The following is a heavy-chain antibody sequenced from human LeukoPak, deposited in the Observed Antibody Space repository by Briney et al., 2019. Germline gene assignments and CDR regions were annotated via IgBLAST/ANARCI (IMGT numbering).Heavy chain of an antibody. V-gene: IGHV1-2*02. CDR3: ARGAMVRGSRRGDYYFDY. Sequence: ASVKVSCKASGYTFTGYYMHWVRQAPGQGLEWMGWINPNSGGTNYAQKFQGRVTMTRDTSISTAYMELSRLRSDDTAVYYCARGAMVRGSRRGDYYFDYWGQGTLVTVSS. CDR2: INPNSGGT. CDR1: GYTFTGYY. D-gene: IGHD3-10*01. J-gene: IGHJ4*02.